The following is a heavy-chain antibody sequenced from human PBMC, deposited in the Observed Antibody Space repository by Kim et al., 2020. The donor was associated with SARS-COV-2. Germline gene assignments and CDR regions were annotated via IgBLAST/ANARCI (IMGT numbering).Heavy chain of an antibody. D-gene: IGHD3-10*01. J-gene: IGHJ4*02. V-gene: IGHV3-23*01. Sequence: DSVKGRFTISRDNSKNTLYLQMNSLRAEDTAVYYCAKGYYYGSGNTPVDYWGQGTLVTVSS. CDR3: AKGYYYGSGNTPVDY.